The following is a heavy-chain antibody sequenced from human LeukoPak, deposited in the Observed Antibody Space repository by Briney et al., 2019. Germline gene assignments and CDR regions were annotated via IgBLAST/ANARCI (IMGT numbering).Heavy chain of an antibody. J-gene: IGHJ4*02. CDR3: ARDSVSSYRD. CDR1: GFTFNTYS. CDR2: ISSSSSTI. Sequence: GSLRLSCAASGFTFNTYSMNWVRQALGKGLEWVSYISSSSSTIYYADSVKGRFTISRDNAKNSLYLQMNSLRAEDTAVYYCARDSVSSYRDWGQGTLVTVSS. V-gene: IGHV3-48*01. D-gene: IGHD6-13*01.